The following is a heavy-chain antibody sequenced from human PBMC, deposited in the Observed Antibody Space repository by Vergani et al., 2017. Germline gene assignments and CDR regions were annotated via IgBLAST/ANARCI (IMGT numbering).Heavy chain of an antibody. CDR3: ARDWGAGVRGVTYFDY. CDR1: GFTFSSYS. V-gene: IGHV3-21*01. D-gene: IGHD3-10*01. Sequence: EVQLVESGGGLVKPGGSLRLSCAASGFTFSSYSMNWVRQAPGKGLEWVSSISSSSSYIYYADSVKGRFTISRDNAKNSLYLQMNSLRAEDTAVYYCARDWGAGVRGVTYFDYWGQGTLVTVSS. CDR2: ISSSSSYI. J-gene: IGHJ4*02.